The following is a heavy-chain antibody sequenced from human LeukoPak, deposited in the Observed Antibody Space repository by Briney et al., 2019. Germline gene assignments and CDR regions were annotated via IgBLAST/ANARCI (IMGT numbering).Heavy chain of an antibody. J-gene: IGHJ6*03. D-gene: IGHD5-24*01. CDR1: GGSISSGGYY. CDR3: ARRAAEDGYYYYYYMDV. V-gene: IGHV4-30-2*02. CDR2: IYHSGST. Sequence: SETLSLTCTVSGGSISSGGYYWSWIRQPPGKGLEWIGYIYHSGSTYYNPSLKSRVTISVDRSKNQFSLKLSSVTAADTAVYYCARRAAEDGYYYYYYMDVWGKGTTVTVSS.